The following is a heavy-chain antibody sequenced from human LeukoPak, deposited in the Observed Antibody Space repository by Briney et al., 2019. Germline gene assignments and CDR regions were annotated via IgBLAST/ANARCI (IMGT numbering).Heavy chain of an antibody. CDR3: ASSYQLLNFDY. D-gene: IGHD2-2*01. J-gene: IGHJ4*02. Sequence: SETLSLTCAVYGGSFSGYYWSWIRQLPGKGLEWIGEINHSGSTNYNPSLKSRVTISVDTSKNQFSLKLSSVTAADTAVYYCASSYQLLNFDYWGQGTLVTVSS. V-gene: IGHV4-34*01. CDR1: GGSFSGYY. CDR2: INHSGST.